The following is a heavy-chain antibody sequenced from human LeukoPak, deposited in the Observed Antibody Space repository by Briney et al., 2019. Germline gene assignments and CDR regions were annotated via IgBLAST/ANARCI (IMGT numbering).Heavy chain of an antibody. J-gene: IGHJ6*03. CDR3: ARGNGYYHYYYYYYMDV. Sequence: PSETLSLTCTVSGGSISSGDYYWSWIRQPPGKGLEWIGYIYYSGSTYYNPSLKSRVTISVDTSKNQFSLKLSSVTAADTAVYYCARGNGYYHYYYYYYMDVWGKGTTVTVSS. D-gene: IGHD3-3*01. CDR2: IYYSGST. V-gene: IGHV4-30-4*08. CDR1: GGSISSGDYY.